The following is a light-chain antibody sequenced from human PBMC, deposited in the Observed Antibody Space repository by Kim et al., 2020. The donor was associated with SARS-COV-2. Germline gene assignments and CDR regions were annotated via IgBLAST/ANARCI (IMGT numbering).Light chain of an antibody. J-gene: IGKJ2*01. CDR1: QSVSSSY. CDR2: GSS. V-gene: IGKV3-20*01. Sequence: LAPGGSATLSRRASQSVSSSYLAWYQQEPGQAPRLLIYGSSSRATGIPDRFSGSGSGTDFTLTISRLEPEDFAVYYCQQYGSSRFGQGTKLEI. CDR3: QQYGSSR.